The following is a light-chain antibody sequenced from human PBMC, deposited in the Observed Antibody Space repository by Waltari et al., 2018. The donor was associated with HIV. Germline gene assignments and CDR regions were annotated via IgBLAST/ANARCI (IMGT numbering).Light chain of an antibody. J-gene: IGKJ1*01. CDR1: QSVSSNY. CDR2: GAS. CDR3: QQYGSSPPWT. Sequence: EIVLTQSPGTLSLSQGERAALSCRASQSVSSNYLAWYQQKPGQAPRLLIYGASSRATDIPDRFSGSGSGTDFTLTISRLEPEDFAVYYCQQYGSSPPWTFGQGTKVEIK. V-gene: IGKV3-20*01.